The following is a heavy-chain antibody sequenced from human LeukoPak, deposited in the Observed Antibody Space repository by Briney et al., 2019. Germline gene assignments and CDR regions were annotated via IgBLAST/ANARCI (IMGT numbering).Heavy chain of an antibody. CDR1: GGTFSSYA. J-gene: IGHJ3*02. CDR2: IIPIFGTA. CDR3: ARIGLWYAFDI. D-gene: IGHD5-18*01. Sequence: GASVKVSCKASGGTFSSYAISWVRQAPGQGLEWMGGIIPIFGTANYAQKFQGRVTITADESTSTAYMELSSLRFEDTAVYYCARIGLWYAFDIWGQGTMVTVSS. V-gene: IGHV1-69*13.